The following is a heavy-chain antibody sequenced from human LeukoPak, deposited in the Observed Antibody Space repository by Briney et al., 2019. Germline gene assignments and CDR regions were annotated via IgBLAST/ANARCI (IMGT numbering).Heavy chain of an antibody. V-gene: IGHV3-66*01. CDR3: ARGVRGFCSVSSCYSHY. D-gene: IGHD2-15*01. J-gene: IGHJ4*02. CDR1: GFTVSSNY. Sequence: PGGSLRLSCAASGFTVSSNYMSWVRQAPGKGLEWVSGIYSGGSTYYADSVKGRFTISRDNSKNTLYLQMNSLRAEDTAVYYCARGVRGFCSVSSCYSHYWGQGTLVPVSS. CDR2: IYSGGST.